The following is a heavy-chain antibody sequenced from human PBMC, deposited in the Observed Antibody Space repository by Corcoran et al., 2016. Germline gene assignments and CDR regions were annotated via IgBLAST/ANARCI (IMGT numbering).Heavy chain of an antibody. V-gene: IGHV3-7*03. Sequence: EVQMVESGGGLVQPGGSLRLSCAASGFTFSSYWMSWVRQAPGKGLEWVANIKQDGSEKYYVDSVKGRFTISRDNAKNSLYLQMNSLRAEDTALYYCARLSSVDYYDSSGYYPFDYWGQGTLVTVSS. CDR1: GFTFSSYW. D-gene: IGHD3-22*01. CDR3: ARLSSVDYYDSSGYYPFDY. J-gene: IGHJ4*02. CDR2: IKQDGSEK.